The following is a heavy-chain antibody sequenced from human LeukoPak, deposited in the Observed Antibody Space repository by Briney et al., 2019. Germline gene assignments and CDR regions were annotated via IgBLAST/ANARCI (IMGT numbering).Heavy chain of an antibody. CDR2: IYYTGST. CDR3: ARVTGYMIEDYFDY. CDR1: GGSINGYY. J-gene: IGHJ4*02. Sequence: SETLSLTCTVSGGSINGYYWSWIRQSPGKGLESLGYIYYTGSTNYNPSLKSRVTMSVDTSRNQFFLRLSSVTAADTAVYYYARVTGYMIEDYFDYWGQGTLVTVSS. D-gene: IGHD3-22*01. V-gene: IGHV4-59*01.